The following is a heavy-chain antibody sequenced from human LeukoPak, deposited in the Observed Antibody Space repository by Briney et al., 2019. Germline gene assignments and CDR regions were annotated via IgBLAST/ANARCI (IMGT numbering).Heavy chain of an antibody. D-gene: IGHD3-10*01. Sequence: PGGSLRLSCAASGFTFSSYAMSWVRQAPGKGLEWVSAISGSGGSTYYADSVKGRFTISRDNSKNTLYLQMNSLRAEDTAVYYCAKGSPRWFGELLSWFDPWGQGTLVTVSS. CDR2: ISGSGGST. CDR1: GFTFSSYA. V-gene: IGHV3-23*01. J-gene: IGHJ5*02. CDR3: AKGSPRWFGELLSWFDP.